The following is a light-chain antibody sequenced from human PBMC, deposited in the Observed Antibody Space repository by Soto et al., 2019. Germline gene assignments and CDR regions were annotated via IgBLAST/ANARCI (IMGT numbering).Light chain of an antibody. CDR3: QQYNSYPS. V-gene: IGKV1-5*03. CDR2: KAS. J-gene: IGKJ4*01. CDR1: QSISSW. Sequence: DIQMTQSPSTLSASVGDRVTITCRASQSISSWLAWYQQKPGKAPKLLIYKASILEIGVPSRFSGSGSGTEFTLTISSLQPDDFATDYCQQYNSYPSFGGGTKVEIK.